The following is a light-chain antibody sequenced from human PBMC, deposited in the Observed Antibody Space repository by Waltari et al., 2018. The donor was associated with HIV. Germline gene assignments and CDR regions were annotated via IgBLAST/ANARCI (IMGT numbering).Light chain of an antibody. CDR2: EVT. CDR3: TSYAGGNNFVL. J-gene: IGLJ2*01. V-gene: IGLV2-8*01. Sequence: QSALTQPPSASGSPGQSVTISCTGTSSDVGNYNYVSWYQQHPGKAPKLIIYEVTKRPSGVPDRFSGSKSGNTASLTVSGLQAEDEADYYCTSYAGGNNFVLFGGGTKLTVL. CDR1: SSDVGNYNY.